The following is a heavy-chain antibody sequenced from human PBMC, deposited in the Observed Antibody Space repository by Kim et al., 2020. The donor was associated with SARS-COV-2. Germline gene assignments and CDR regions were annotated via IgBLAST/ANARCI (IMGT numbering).Heavy chain of an antibody. Sequence: SETMSLTCTVSGGSISSGSYYWSWIRQPAGKGLEWFGRFSISGWGRYCRSVQRRVTSSVDTSKNQFSLKLSSVTAADTAVYYCARGSGSYYNVSPGYYYYGMDVWGQGTTVTVSS. CDR2: FSISGWG. V-gene: IGHV4-61*02. J-gene: IGHJ6*02. CDR3: ARGSGSYYNVSPGYYYYGMDV. CDR1: GGSISSGSYY. D-gene: IGHD3-10*01.